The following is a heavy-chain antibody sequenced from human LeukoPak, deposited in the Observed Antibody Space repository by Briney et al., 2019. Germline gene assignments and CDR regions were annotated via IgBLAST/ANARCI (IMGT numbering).Heavy chain of an antibody. V-gene: IGHV4-34*01. CDR1: GGSFSGYY. D-gene: IGHD6-13*01. Sequence: SETLSLTCAVYGGSFSGYYWSWIRQPPGKGLEWIGEINHSGSTNYNPSLKSRVTISVDTSKNQFSLKLSSVTAADTAVYYCARAIAAAGTKMYYYMDVWGKGTTVTVSS. CDR2: INHSGST. CDR3: ARAIAAAGTKMYYYMDV. J-gene: IGHJ6*03.